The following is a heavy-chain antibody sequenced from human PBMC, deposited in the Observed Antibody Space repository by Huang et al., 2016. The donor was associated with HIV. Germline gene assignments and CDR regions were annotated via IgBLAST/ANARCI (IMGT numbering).Heavy chain of an antibody. CDR2: MTPNTGKP. D-gene: IGHD4-17*01. Sequence: QVHLVQSGAEVKKPGASVKVSCKASGYTFTNYDINWVRQAPGRGCEWMWWMTPNTGKPGFAKSFQGRVTMTRKTSITTAYMELTSLTSEDTAVYYCARSAYGDLDYWGLGTLVIVSS. CDR3: ARSAYGDLDY. J-gene: IGHJ4*02. CDR1: GYTFTNYD. V-gene: IGHV1-8*02.